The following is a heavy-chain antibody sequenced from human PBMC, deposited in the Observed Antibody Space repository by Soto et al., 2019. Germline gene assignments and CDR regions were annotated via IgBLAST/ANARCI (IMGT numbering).Heavy chain of an antibody. V-gene: IGHV4-4*02. CDR2: VYRTGST. D-gene: IGHD2-15*01. CDR3: SRARATLAAAAIFDC. CDR1: GGSISTSNW. J-gene: IGHJ4*01. Sequence: QVQLQESGPGLVKPSGTLSLTCAVSGGSISTSNWWSWVRQPPGKGLEWIGEVYRTGSTNYNPSLESRLSISVDKSNYHFSHQLTSVTSAGTAVYYCSRARATLAAAAIFDCCGHGTLVSVSS.